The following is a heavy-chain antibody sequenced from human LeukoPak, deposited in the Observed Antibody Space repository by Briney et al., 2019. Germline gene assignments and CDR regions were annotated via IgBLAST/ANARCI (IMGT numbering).Heavy chain of an antibody. CDR1: GRPISGCGYL. CDR2: IYHGGTT. CDR3: AGNGDGSGSFYYFDY. J-gene: IGHJ4*02. V-gene: IGHV4-31*03. D-gene: IGHD3-10*01. Sequence: SDPVSLICTVSGRPISGCGYLWRWIRQHPGKGVEWFGYIYHGGTTYHNPSLKSRVTISVDTSKNQFSQKLSCVTAADTAVYYCAGNGDGSGSFYYFDYWGRGTLVTVSS.